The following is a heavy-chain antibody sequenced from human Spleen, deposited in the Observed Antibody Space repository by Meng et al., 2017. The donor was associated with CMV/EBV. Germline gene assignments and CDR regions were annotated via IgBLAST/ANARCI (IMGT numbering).Heavy chain of an antibody. CDR2: ISHDGRNT. CDR3: AKDQGSSFGDWFDP. V-gene: IGHV3-30*04. J-gene: IGHJ5*02. Sequence: GGSLRLSCAASGFSFSDYVLHWVRQAPGKGLEWVTFISHDGRNTFYADSVKGRFTVSRDNSKNMMFLQMNNLRVDDTAVYYCAKDQGSSFGDWFDPWGQGTLVTVSS. D-gene: IGHD6-6*01. CDR1: GFSFSDYV.